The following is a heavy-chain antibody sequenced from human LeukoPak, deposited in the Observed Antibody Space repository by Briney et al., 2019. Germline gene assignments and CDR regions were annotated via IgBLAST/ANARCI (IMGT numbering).Heavy chain of an antibody. D-gene: IGHD2-15*01. CDR2: VNTDGSST. Sequence: GGSLRLSCAASGFTFSNYWMHWVRQAPGKGLVWVSRVNTDGSSTTYADSVKGRFTISRDNAKNTLYLQMDSLRAEDTAAYYCARYCGGGNCYTGLDSWGQGTLVTVSS. CDR1: GFTFSNYW. V-gene: IGHV3-74*01. J-gene: IGHJ4*02. CDR3: ARYCGGGNCYTGLDS.